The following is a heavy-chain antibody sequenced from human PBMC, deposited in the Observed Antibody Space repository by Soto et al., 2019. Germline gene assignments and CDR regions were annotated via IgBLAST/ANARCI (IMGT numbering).Heavy chain of an antibody. CDR3: ARDRRGHCSGGSCYFNFRSTGDLDAFDI. CDR2: IYYSGST. J-gene: IGHJ3*02. CDR1: GGSISSGGYY. D-gene: IGHD2-15*01. Sequence: SETLSLTCTVSGGSISSGGYYWSWIRQHPGKGLEWIGYIYYSGSTYYNPSLKSRFTISVDTSKNQFSLELSSLRSEDTAVYYCARDRRGHCSGGSCYFNFRSTGDLDAFDIWGQGTVVTVSS. V-gene: IGHV4-31*03.